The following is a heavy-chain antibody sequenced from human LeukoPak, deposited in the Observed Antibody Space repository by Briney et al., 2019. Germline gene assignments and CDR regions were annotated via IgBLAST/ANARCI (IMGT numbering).Heavy chain of an antibody. Sequence: PGGSLRLSCAASGFTFSSYSMNWVRQAPGKGLEWVSYISSSSSTIYYADSVKGRFTISRDNAKNSLYLQMNSLRAEDTAVYYCARVPNPTGGAGSHYYYYYYMDVWAKGPRSPSP. CDR2: ISSSSSTI. D-gene: IGHD1-14*01. V-gene: IGHV3-48*04. J-gene: IGHJ6*03. CDR3: ARVPNPTGGAGSHYYYYYYMDV. CDR1: GFTFSSYS.